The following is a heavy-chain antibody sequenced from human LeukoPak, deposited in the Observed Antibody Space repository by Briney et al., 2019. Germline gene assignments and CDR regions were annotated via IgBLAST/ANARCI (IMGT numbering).Heavy chain of an antibody. Sequence: SETLSLTCTVSGGSISSYYWSWIRQPPGKGLEWIGYIYYSGSTNYNPSLKSRVTISVDTSKNQFSLKLSSVTAADTAVYYCARLVTDSSGLWDYWGQGTLVTVSS. J-gene: IGHJ4*02. CDR1: GGSISSYY. CDR3: ARLVTDSSGLWDY. V-gene: IGHV4-59*01. D-gene: IGHD3-22*01. CDR2: IYYSGST.